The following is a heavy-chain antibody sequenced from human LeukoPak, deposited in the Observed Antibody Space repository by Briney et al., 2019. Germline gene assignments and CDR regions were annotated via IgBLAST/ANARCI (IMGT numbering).Heavy chain of an antibody. Sequence: SVKVSCKASGGTFSSYAISWVRQAPGQGLEWMGRIIPILGIANYAQKFQGRVTITADKSTSTAYMELSSLRSEDTAVYYCARGSRDGSGSYSWGQGTLVTVSS. V-gene: IGHV1-69*04. CDR2: IIPILGIA. CDR1: GGTFSSYA. D-gene: IGHD3-10*01. J-gene: IGHJ4*02. CDR3: ARGSRDGSGSYS.